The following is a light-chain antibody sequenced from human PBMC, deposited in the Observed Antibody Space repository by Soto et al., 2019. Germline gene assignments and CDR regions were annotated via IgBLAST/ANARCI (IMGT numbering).Light chain of an antibody. V-gene: IGLV2-11*01. Sequence: QSALTQPRSVSGSPGQSVTISCTGTSSDVGGHNYVSWYQQYPGKAPKLLLSSVSKRPSGVPDRFSGSKSGHTASLTISGLQAEDEADYYCCSYAGSYTYVFGTGTQLTVL. CDR2: SVS. CDR1: SSDVGGHNY. J-gene: IGLJ1*01. CDR3: CSYAGSYTYV.